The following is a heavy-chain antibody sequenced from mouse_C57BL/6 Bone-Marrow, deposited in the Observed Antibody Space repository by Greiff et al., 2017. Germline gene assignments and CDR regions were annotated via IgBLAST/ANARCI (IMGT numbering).Heavy chain of an antibody. Sequence: QVQLKQPGAELVMPGASVKLSCKASGYTFTSYWMHWVKQRPGQGLEWIGEIDPSDSYTNYNQKVKGKSTLTVDKSSSTAYMQLSSLTSEDSAVSYCARLDAYLPFYAMDYWGQGTSVTVSS. CDR3: ARLDAYLPFYAMDY. V-gene: IGHV1-69*01. D-gene: IGHD2-1*01. CDR2: IDPSDSYT. CDR1: GYTFTSYW. J-gene: IGHJ4*01.